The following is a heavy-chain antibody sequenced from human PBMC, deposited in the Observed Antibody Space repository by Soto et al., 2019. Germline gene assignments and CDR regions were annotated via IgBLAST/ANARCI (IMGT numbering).Heavy chain of an antibody. CDR1: GYTFTGYY. CDR2: INPNSGGT. Sequence: ASVKVSCKASGYTFTGYYMHWVRQAPGQGFEWMGWINPNSGGTNYAQKFQGWVTMTRDTSISTAYMELSRLRSDDTAVYYCARGGVLRYFDWSYAFDIWGQGTMVTVSS. CDR3: ARGGVLRYFDWSYAFDI. D-gene: IGHD3-9*01. J-gene: IGHJ3*02. V-gene: IGHV1-2*04.